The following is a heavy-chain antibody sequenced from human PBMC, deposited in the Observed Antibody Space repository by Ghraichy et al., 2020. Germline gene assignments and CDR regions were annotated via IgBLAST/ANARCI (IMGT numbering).Heavy chain of an antibody. J-gene: IGHJ4*02. D-gene: IGHD4-11*01. V-gene: IGHV4-39*01. CDR2: IYYSGST. Sequence: SETLSLTCTVSGGSISSSSYYWGWIRKPPGKGLEWIGSIYYSGSTYYNPSLKSRVTISVDTSKNQFSLKLSTVTAADTAVYYFARPSHDYSFAYWGQGTLVTVSS. CDR1: GGSISSSSYY. CDR3: ARPSHDYSFAY.